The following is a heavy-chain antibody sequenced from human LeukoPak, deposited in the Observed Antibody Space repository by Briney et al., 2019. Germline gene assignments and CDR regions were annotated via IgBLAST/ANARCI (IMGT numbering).Heavy chain of an antibody. CDR3: AKDLVSYYDSSGYYGFDY. D-gene: IGHD3-22*01. CDR2: ISGSGGST. CDR1: GFTFSSYG. J-gene: IGHJ4*02. V-gene: IGHV3-23*01. Sequence: GGTLRLSCAASGFTFSSYGMSWVRQAPGKGLEWASAISGSGGSTYYADSVKGRFTISRDNSKNTLYLQMNSLRAEDTAIYYCAKDLVSYYDSSGYYGFDYWGQGTLVTVSS.